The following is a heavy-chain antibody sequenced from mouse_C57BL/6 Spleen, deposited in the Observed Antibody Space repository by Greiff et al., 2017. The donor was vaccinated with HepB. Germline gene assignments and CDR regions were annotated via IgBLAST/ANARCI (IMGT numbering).Heavy chain of an antibody. CDR2: IYPGSGNT. D-gene: IGHD1-1*01. J-gene: IGHJ3*01. CDR3: ARWGTTVVAEDWFAY. V-gene: IGHV1-76*01. Sequence: QVQLQQSGAELVRPGASVKLSCKASGYTFTDYYINWVKQRPGQGLEWIARIYPGSGNTYYNEKFKGKATLTAEKSSSTAYMQLSSLTSEDSAVYFCARWGTTVVAEDWFAYWGQGTLVTVSA. CDR1: GYTFTDYY.